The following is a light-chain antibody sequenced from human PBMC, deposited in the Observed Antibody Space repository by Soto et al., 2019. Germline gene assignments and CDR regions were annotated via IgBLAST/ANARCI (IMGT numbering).Light chain of an antibody. CDR3: QQYNTYSWT. J-gene: IGKJ1*01. CDR2: DAS. Sequence: EIVLTQSPATLSLSPGERATLSCRASQSVSGYLVWYQQKPGQAPRLLIYDASKRATGIPARFSGSGSGTDFTLTISSLEPDDFATYYCQQYNTYSWTFGPGTKVDI. V-gene: IGKV3-11*01. CDR1: QSVSGY.